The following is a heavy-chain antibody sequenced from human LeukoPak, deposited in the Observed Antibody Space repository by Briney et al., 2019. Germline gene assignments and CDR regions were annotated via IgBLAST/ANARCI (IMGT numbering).Heavy chain of an antibody. D-gene: IGHD1-26*01. CDR1: GFTFDDYS. V-gene: IGHV3-9*01. CDR3: AKVRGSYRYYYGMDV. J-gene: IGHJ6*02. CDR2: ISWNSGSI. Sequence: GGSLRLSCAASGFTFDDYSIHSVRQAPGKCLEWVSGISWNSGSIGYADSVKGRFTISRDNAKNSLYLQMNSLRAVDTALYYCAKVRGSYRYYYGMDVWGQGTTVTVSS.